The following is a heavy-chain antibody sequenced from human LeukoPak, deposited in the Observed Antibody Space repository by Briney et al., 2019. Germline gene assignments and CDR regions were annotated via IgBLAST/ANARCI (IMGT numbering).Heavy chain of an antibody. CDR3: ARHRVRGVPRAFDI. CDR2: INHSGST. Sequence: SETLSLTCAVYGGSFSGYYWSWIRQPPGKGLEWIGEINHSGSTNYNPSLKSRVTISVDTSKNQFSLKLSSVTAADTAVYYCARHRVRGVPRAFDIWGQGTMVTVSS. D-gene: IGHD3-10*01. CDR1: GGSFSGYY. V-gene: IGHV4-34*01. J-gene: IGHJ3*02.